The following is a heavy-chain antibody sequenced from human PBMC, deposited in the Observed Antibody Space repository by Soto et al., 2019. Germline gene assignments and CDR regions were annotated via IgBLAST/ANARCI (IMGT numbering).Heavy chain of an antibody. CDR2: INQDGSEK. J-gene: IGHJ4*02. CDR3: ASAIYSSSSK. D-gene: IGHD6-6*01. V-gene: IGHV3-7*05. Sequence: GGSLRLSCAASGFTFSSYWMTWVRQAPGKGLDWVANINQDGSEKYYVDSVKGRFTISRDNAKNSLYLQMNGQRAEDTAVYYCASAIYSSSSKWGQGTLVTVSS. CDR1: GFTFSSYW.